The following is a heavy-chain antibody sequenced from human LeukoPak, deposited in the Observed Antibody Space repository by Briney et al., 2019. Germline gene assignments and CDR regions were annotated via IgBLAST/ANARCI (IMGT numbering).Heavy chain of an antibody. V-gene: IGHV1-69*13. CDR3: ARNKAVAGTSWFPISYYFDY. D-gene: IGHD6-19*01. CDR1: GGTFISYA. J-gene: IGHJ4*02. CDR2: IIPIFGTA. Sequence: SVKVSCKASGGTFISYAISWVRQAPGQGLEWMGGIIPIFGTANYAQKFQGRVTITADESTSTAYMELSSLRSGDTAVYYCARNKAVAGTSWFPISYYFDYWGQGTLVTVSS.